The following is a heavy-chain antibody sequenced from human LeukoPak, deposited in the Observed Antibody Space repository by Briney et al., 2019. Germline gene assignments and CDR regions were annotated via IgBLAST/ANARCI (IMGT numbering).Heavy chain of an antibody. V-gene: IGHV1-18*01. CDR1: GYTFTSYA. CDR2: ISAYNGNT. Sequence: ASVKVSCKASGYTFTSYAMNWVRQAPGQGLEWMGWISAYNGNTNYAQKLQGRVTMTTDTSTSTAYMELRSLRSDDTAVYYCARDGYSYGSGHYYYYMDVWGKGTTVTISS. J-gene: IGHJ6*03. CDR3: ARDGYSYGSGHYYYYMDV. D-gene: IGHD5-18*01.